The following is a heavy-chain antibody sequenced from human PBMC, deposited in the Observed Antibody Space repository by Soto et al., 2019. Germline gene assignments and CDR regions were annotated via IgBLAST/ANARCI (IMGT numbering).Heavy chain of an antibody. Sequence: GGSLRLSCAASRFTFSTYSMNWVRQAPGKGLEWVSSISSGTSYIYYADSVKGRVTISRDNAKNSMYLQMNSLRVEDTVVYYCARTYSSSSSWYFDLWGRGTLVTVSS. V-gene: IGHV3-21*01. CDR1: RFTFSTYS. D-gene: IGHD6-6*01. CDR2: ISSGTSYI. J-gene: IGHJ2*01. CDR3: ARTYSSSSSWYFDL.